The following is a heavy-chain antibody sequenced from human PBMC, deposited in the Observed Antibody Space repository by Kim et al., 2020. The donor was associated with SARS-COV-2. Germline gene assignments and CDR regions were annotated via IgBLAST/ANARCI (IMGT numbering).Heavy chain of an antibody. CDR1: GFTFSSYD. D-gene: IGHD6-13*01. CDR3: ARVPVRMGSWYWYFDL. Sequence: GGSLRLSCAASGFTFSSYDMHWVRQATGKGLEWVSAIGTAGDTYYPGSVKGRFTISRENAKNSLYLQMNSLRAGDTAVYYCARVPVRMGSWYWYFDLWGRGTLVTVSS. V-gene: IGHV3-13*01. J-gene: IGHJ2*01. CDR2: IGTAGDT.